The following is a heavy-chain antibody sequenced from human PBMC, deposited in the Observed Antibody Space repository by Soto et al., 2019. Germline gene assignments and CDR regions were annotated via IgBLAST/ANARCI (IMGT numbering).Heavy chain of an antibody. V-gene: IGHV4-59*08. CDR2: VSSSGST. CDR1: GDSMKSHY. CDR3: ASSRYGYTFYDY. Sequence: PSETLSLTCTVSGDSMKSHYWSWIRQPPGKGLEWIGYVSSSGSTNYNSSLKSRVTISLDTSKNQFSLKLSSVTAADTAVYYCASSRYGYTFYDYWGQGTLVTVSS. D-gene: IGHD5-18*01. J-gene: IGHJ4*02.